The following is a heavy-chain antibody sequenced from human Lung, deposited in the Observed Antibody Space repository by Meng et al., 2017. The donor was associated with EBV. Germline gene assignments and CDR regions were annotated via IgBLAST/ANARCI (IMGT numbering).Heavy chain of an antibody. CDR3: TSSRPLAGNWNYHY. CDR1: GDSVSSSSAA. D-gene: IGHD1-7*01. Sequence: AQLQHSRPGPVQPPQTLSRACVSSGDSVSSSSAAWTWIRQSPSRGLEWLGRTYYRSKWYNDYAVFVKSRITINPDTSKNQFSLQLNSVTPEDTAVYYCTSSRPLAGNWNYHYWGQGTLVTVSS. J-gene: IGHJ4*02. V-gene: IGHV6-1*01. CDR2: TYYRSKWYN.